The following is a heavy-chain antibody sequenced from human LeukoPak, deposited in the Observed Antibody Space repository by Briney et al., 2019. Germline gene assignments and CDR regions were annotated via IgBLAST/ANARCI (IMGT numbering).Heavy chain of an antibody. J-gene: IGHJ6*03. Sequence: GGSLRLSCAASGFTFSSYGMHWVRQAPGKGLEWVAFIRYDGSNKYYADSVKGRFTISRDNSKNTLYLQMNSLRAEDTAVYYCAKRAAAGYYYYYMDVWGKGTTVTISS. CDR2: IRYDGSNK. V-gene: IGHV3-30*02. CDR1: GFTFSSYG. CDR3: AKRAAAGYYYYYMDV. D-gene: IGHD6-13*01.